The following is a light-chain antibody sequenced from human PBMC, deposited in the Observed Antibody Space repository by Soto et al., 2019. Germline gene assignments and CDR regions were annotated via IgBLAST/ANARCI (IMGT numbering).Light chain of an antibody. CDR1: QSINNRY. CDR3: QQFGSSLGFT. Sequence: EIVLTQSPGTLSLSPGERATLSCRASQSINNRYLAWYQQKPGQAPRLLIYAASSRDTGIPDRFSGSGSGIDVTLINCRLEPEDCAVYLCQQFGSSLGFTFGTGTKVDIK. V-gene: IGKV3-20*01. CDR2: AAS. J-gene: IGKJ3*01.